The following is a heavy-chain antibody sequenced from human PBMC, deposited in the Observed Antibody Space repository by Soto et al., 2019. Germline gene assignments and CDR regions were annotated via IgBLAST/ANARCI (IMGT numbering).Heavy chain of an antibody. CDR2: IWFDGTNK. Sequence: QVQLVESGGGVVQPGRSLRLSCAASGFALTGYGMHWVRQAPGKGLEWVAVIWFDGTNKYYADSVKGRFNISRDTSKNTLYLQMNSLRVEDMAVYYCARGTGDFDNWGQGTLVTVSS. CDR1: GFALTGYG. V-gene: IGHV3-33*01. D-gene: IGHD7-27*01. J-gene: IGHJ4*02. CDR3: ARGTGDFDN.